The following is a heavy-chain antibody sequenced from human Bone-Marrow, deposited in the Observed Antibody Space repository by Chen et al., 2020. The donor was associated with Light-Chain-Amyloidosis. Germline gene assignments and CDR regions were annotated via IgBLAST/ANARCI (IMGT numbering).Heavy chain of an antibody. V-gene: IGHV1-69*01. Sequence: QVQLVQSGAEVRKPGSSVKVSCTASGTTFNSYAMSWVRQAPGQGLEWMGGIIPIFLTTNYAQKFQGRITITADESTSTAYMELSSLRSEDTAVYYCARDDCTTGSCSSNYYYGMDVWGQGTTVTVSS. CDR1: GTTFNSYA. CDR3: ARDDCTTGSCSSNYYYGMDV. D-gene: IGHD2-8*01. CDR2: IIPIFLTT. J-gene: IGHJ6*02.